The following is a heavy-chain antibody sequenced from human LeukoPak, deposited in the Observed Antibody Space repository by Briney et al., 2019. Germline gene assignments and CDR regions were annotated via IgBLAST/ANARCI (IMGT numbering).Heavy chain of an antibody. Sequence: GGSLRLSCAASGFTFSSYAMSWVRQAPGKGLEWISAISGSGGSTYYADSVKGRFTISRDNSKNTQYLQMNSLRAEDTAVYYCAKGGADIVVVPAAIPFDYWGQGTLVTVSS. CDR1: GFTFSSYA. D-gene: IGHD2-2*02. CDR3: AKGGADIVVVPAAIPFDY. V-gene: IGHV3-23*01. J-gene: IGHJ4*02. CDR2: ISGSGGST.